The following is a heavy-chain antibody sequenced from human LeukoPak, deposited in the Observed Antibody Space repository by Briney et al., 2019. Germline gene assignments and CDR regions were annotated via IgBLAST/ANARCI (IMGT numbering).Heavy chain of an antibody. CDR1: GYTFTSYG. D-gene: IGHD2-2*01. CDR3: ARAPIVVPAAMPYYNYGMDV. V-gene: IGHV1-18*04. J-gene: IGHJ6*04. Sequence: ASVKVSCKASGYTFTSYGISWVRQAPGQGLEWMGWISAYNGNTNYAQKLQGRVTMTTDTSTSTAYMELRSLRSDDTAVYYCARAPIVVPAAMPYYNYGMDVWGKGTTVTVSS. CDR2: ISAYNGNT.